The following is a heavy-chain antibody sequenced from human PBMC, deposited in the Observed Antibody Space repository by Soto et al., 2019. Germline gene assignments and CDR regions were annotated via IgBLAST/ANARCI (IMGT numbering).Heavy chain of an antibody. CDR1: GYTFTSYD. CDR2: MNPNSGNT. Sequence: ASVKVSCKASGYTFTSYDINWVRQATGQGLEWMGWMNPNSGNTGYAQKFQGRVTMTRNTSISTDYMELSSLRSEDTAGYYGARASHSSGWYYYYYGMDVWGQGTTVTVAS. V-gene: IGHV1-8*01. D-gene: IGHD6-19*01. CDR3: ARASHSSGWYYYYYGMDV. J-gene: IGHJ6*02.